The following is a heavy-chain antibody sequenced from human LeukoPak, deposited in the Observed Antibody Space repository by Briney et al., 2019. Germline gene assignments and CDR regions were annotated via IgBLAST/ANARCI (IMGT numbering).Heavy chain of an antibody. V-gene: IGHV4-39*01. Sequence: PSETLSLTCTVSGDSIITSSAYWGWIRQPPGKGLEWIGSVYYSGSTYYSPSLKSRVTISVDTSKNQFSLKLSSVTAADTAVYFFARQVSISSSDYWGQGTLVTVSS. CDR3: ARQVSISSSDY. J-gene: IGHJ4*02. CDR1: GDSIITSSAY. D-gene: IGHD3-3*01. CDR2: VYYSGST.